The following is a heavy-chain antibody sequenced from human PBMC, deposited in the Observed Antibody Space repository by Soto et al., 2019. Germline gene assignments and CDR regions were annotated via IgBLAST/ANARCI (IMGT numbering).Heavy chain of an antibody. CDR2: IRSKANSYAT. J-gene: IGHJ3*02. CDR3: TEYYDLIGAFDI. D-gene: IGHD3-3*01. Sequence: EVQLVESGGGLVQPGGSLKLSCAASGFTFSGSAMHWVRQASGKGLEWVGRIRSKANSYATAYAASVKGRFTISRDDSKNTAYLQMNRLKTEDTAVYYCTEYYDLIGAFDIWGQGTMVTVSS. V-gene: IGHV3-73*02. CDR1: GFTFSGSA.